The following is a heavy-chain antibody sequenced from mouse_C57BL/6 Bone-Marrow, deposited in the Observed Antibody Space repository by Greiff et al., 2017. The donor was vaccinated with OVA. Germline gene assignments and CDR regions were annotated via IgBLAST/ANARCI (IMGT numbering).Heavy chain of an antibody. Sequence: QVQLQQPGAELVRPGASVKLSCKASGYTFTSYWMQWVKQRPGQGLEWIGEIDPSDSYTNYNQKFKGKATLTVDTSSSTAYMQLSRLTSEDSEVDDCARRPLGGDRKGYWGQGTTLTVSS. V-gene: IGHV1-50*01. J-gene: IGHJ2*01. CDR2: IDPSDSYT. CDR1: GYTFTSYW. CDR3: ARRPLGGDRKGY. D-gene: IGHD3-2*01.